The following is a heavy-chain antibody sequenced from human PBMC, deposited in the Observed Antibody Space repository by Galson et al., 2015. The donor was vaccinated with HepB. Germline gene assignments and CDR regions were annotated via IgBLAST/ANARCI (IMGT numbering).Heavy chain of an antibody. V-gene: IGHV3-7*03. J-gene: IGHJ4*02. CDR2: IKQDGSEK. CDR1: GFTFSSYW. CDR3: ARDWSRPQYYYDSSGTGGSDY. Sequence: SLRLSCAASGFTFSSYWISWVRQAPGKGLEWVANIKQDGSEKYYVDSVKGRFTISRDNAKNSLYLQMNSLRAEDTAVYYCARDWSRPQYYYDSSGTGGSDYWGQGTLVTVSS. D-gene: IGHD3-22*01.